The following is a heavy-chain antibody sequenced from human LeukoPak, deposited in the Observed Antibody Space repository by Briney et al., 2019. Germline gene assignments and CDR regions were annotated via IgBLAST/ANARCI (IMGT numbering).Heavy chain of an antibody. D-gene: IGHD3-10*01. CDR1: GYTFTSYA. CDR2: INTNTGNP. Sequence: GASVKVSCKASGYTFTSYAMNWVRQAPGRGLEWMGWINTNTGNPTYAQGFTGRFVFSLDTSVSTAYLQISSLKAEDTAVYYCARPYGSGSYYVFDPWGQGTLVTVSS. J-gene: IGHJ5*02. CDR3: ARPYGSGSYYVFDP. V-gene: IGHV7-4-1*02.